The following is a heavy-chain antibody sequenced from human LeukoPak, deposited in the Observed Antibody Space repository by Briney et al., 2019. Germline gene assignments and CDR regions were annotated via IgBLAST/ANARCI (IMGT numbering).Heavy chain of an antibody. CDR1: GGSFSGYY. J-gene: IGHJ4*02. V-gene: IGHV4-34*01. Sequence: SEILSLTCAVYGGSFSGYYWSWIRQPPGKGLEWIGEINHSGSTNYNPSLKSRVTISVDTSKNQFSLKLSSVTAADTAVYYCARGSRPTFDYWGQGTLVTVSS. CDR3: ARGSRPTFDY. D-gene: IGHD6-13*01. CDR2: INHSGST.